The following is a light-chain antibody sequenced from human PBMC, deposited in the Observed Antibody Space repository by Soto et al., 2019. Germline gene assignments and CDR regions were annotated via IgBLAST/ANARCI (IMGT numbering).Light chain of an antibody. CDR1: SGHSSYI. CDR2: LEGRGSY. J-gene: IGLJ3*02. Sequence: QPVLTQSSSASASLGSSVKLTCTLSSGHSSYIIAWHQQQPGKAPRYLMKLEGRGSYNKGSGVPDRFSGSSSGADRYLTISTPQFEYEAYYNCDTWGSNINWVFAGGTK. V-gene: IGLV4-60*02. CDR3: DTWGSNINWV.